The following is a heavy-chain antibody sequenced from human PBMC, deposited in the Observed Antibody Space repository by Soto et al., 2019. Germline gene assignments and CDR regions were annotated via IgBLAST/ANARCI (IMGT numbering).Heavy chain of an antibody. J-gene: IGHJ2*01. CDR1: EFTFTSHC. V-gene: IGHV3-7*01. CDR3: ERGNKPDL. CDR2: IKPDGSEK. Sequence: EVQLVASGGGLVQPGGSLRLSCAASEFTFTSHCMTWLRQTPGKWLEWVANIKPDGSEKYYVESVKGRFTIYRDNAKNSLYLQMNSLRVEDTAGYYCERGNKPDLWVRGYLGTVSS.